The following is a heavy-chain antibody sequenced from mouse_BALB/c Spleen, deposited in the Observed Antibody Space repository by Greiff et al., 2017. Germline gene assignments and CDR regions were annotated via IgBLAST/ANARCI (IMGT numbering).Heavy chain of an antibody. Sequence: VKLQESGPELVRPGVSVKISCKGSGYTFTDYAMHWVKQSHAKSLEWIGVISTYYGNTNYNQKFKGKATMTVDKSSSTAYMELARLTSEDSAIYYCARDGNYVGVDYWGQGTTLTVSS. J-gene: IGHJ2*01. CDR3: ARDGNYVGVDY. CDR2: ISTYYGNT. CDR1: GYTFTDYA. D-gene: IGHD2-1*01. V-gene: IGHV1-67*01.